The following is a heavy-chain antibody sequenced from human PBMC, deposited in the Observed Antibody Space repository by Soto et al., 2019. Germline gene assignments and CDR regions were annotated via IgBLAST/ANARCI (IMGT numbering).Heavy chain of an antibody. Sequence: PSETLSLTCTVSGGSISSGGYYWSWIRQHPGKGLEWIGYIYYSGSTYYNPSLKSRVTISVDTSKNQFSLKLSSVTAADTAVYYCARAAATTHYYFDYWGQGTLVTVSS. CDR3: ARAAATTHYYFDY. J-gene: IGHJ4*02. CDR2: IYYSGST. D-gene: IGHD2-15*01. V-gene: IGHV4-31*03. CDR1: GGSISSGGYY.